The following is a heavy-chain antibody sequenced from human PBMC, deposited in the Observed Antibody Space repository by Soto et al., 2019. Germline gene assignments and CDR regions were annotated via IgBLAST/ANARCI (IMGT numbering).Heavy chain of an antibody. D-gene: IGHD4-4*01. CDR1: GGTFSSYT. Sequence: SVKVSCKASGGTFSSYTISWVRQDPGQGIEWMGRIIPILGIANYAQKFQGRVTITADKPTRTAYMELSSLKSENTAVYYFARERAVTTFPYYYYYMDGQGKGTTFTVSS. CDR2: IIPILGIA. V-gene: IGHV1-69*04. CDR3: ARERAVTTFPYYYYYMDG. J-gene: IGHJ6*03.